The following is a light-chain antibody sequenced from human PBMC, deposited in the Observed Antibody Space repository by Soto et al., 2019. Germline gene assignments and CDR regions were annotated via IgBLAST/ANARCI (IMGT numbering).Light chain of an antibody. Sequence: EIVLTQSPGTLSLSPGERATLSCRASQSVSSSYLAWYQQKPGQAPRLLIYGVSNRATGIPDRFSGSGSGTDFSLTLSRLQPDDFAVYICQQYCSTPPTFGQGTKLEIK. CDR1: QSVSSSY. J-gene: IGKJ2*01. CDR3: QQYCSTPPT. V-gene: IGKV3-20*01. CDR2: GVS.